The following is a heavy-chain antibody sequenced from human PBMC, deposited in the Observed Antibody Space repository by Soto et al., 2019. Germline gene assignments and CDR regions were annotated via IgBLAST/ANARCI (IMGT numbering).Heavy chain of an antibody. Sequence: SETLSLTCAVYGGSFSGYYWSWIRQHPGKGLEWIGEINHSGSTNYNPSLKSRVTISVYTSKNQFSLKLSSVTAADTAVYYCASTNPPAGNFEYSGKGNLVTGST. CDR3: ASTNPPAGNFEY. J-gene: IGHJ4*02. D-gene: IGHD1-1*01. V-gene: IGHV4-34*01. CDR2: INHSGST. CDR1: GGSFSGYY.